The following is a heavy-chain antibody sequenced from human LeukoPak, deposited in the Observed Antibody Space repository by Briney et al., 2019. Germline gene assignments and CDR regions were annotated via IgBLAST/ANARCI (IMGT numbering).Heavy chain of an antibody. CDR2: INHSGST. V-gene: IGHV4-34*01. CDR3: ARLGQWLVRPFDY. Sequence: SETLSLTCTVSGGSISNYYWSWIRQPPGKGLEWIGEINHSGSTNYNPSLKSRVTISVDTSKNQFSLKLSSVTAADTAAYYCARLGQWLVRPFDYWGQGTLVTVSS. CDR1: GGSISNYY. D-gene: IGHD6-19*01. J-gene: IGHJ4*02.